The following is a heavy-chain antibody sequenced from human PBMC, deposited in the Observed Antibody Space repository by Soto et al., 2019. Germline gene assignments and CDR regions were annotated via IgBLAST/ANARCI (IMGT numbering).Heavy chain of an antibody. D-gene: IGHD3-10*01. J-gene: IGHJ4*02. CDR1: GFTFSSYA. V-gene: IGHV3-23*01. CDR2: ISGSGGST. Sequence: GGSLRLSCAASGFTFSSYAMSWVRQAPGKGLEWVSAISGSGGSTYYADSVKGRFTISRDNSKNTLYLQMNSLRAEDTAVYYCAKDGHYGSGSHKVYYFDYWGQGTLVTVSS. CDR3: AKDGHYGSGSHKVYYFDY.